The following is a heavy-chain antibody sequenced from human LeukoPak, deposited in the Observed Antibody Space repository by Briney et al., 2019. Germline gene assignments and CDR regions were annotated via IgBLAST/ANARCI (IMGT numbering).Heavy chain of an antibody. CDR1: GGSISSYY. V-gene: IGHV4-59*12. Sequence: PSETLSLTCTVSGGSISSYYWSWIRQPPGKGLEWIGYIYYSGSTNYNPSLKSRVTISVDTSKNQFSLKLSSVTAADTAVYYCARSSGDCSGGSCYLSALDYWGQGTLVTVSS. J-gene: IGHJ4*02. D-gene: IGHD2-15*01. CDR3: ARSSGDCSGGSCYLSALDY. CDR2: IYYSGST.